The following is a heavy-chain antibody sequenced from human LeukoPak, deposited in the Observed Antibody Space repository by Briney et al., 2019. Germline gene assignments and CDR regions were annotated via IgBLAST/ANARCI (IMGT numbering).Heavy chain of an antibody. Sequence: GGSLRLSCAASGFTFSSYEMNWVRQAPGKGLEWVSYISSSGSTIYYADSVKGRFTISRDNAKNSLYLQMNSLRAEDTAVYYCARDQSGWWTTLYYYYGMDVWGQGTTVTVSS. CDR3: ARDQSGWWTTLYYYYGMDV. CDR1: GFTFSSYE. V-gene: IGHV3-48*03. CDR2: ISSSGSTI. D-gene: IGHD6-19*01. J-gene: IGHJ6*02.